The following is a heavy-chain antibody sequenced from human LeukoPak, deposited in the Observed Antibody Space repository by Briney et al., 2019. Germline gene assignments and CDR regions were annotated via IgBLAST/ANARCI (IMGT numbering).Heavy chain of an antibody. CDR3: ARDSPTYYYYYMDV. Sequence: GGSLRLSCAASGFTVSNNYMSWVRQAPGKGLEWVSVIYSGGSTYYADSVKGRFTISRDNSKNTLYLQMNSLRAEDTAVYYCARDSPTYYYYYMDVWGKGTTVTVSS. CDR1: GFTVSNNY. CDR2: IYSGGST. V-gene: IGHV3-53*01. J-gene: IGHJ6*03.